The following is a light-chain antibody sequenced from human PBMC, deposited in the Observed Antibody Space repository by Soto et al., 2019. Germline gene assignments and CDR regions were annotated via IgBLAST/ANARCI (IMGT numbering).Light chain of an antibody. CDR1: QSVSYY. Sequence: EIVLTQSPGTRYVSPGERATLSWRASQSVSYYLAWYQQKPGQAPRLLSYDASSRATGVPDRFSGSGSGTEFTLTISSLEPEDFAVYYCQPRGNWPPSITFGQGTRLEIK. CDR3: QPRGNWPPSIT. J-gene: IGKJ5*01. CDR2: DAS. V-gene: IGKV3-11*01.